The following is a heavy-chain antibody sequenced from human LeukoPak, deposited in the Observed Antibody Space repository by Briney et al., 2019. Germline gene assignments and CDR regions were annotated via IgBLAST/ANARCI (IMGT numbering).Heavy chain of an antibody. V-gene: IGHV4-34*01. J-gene: IGHJ4*02. D-gene: IGHD3-10*01. Sequence: PSETLSLTCAVYGGSFSGYYWSWIRQPRGKGLEWIGEINHSGSTNYNPSLKSRVTISVDTSKNQFSLKLSSVTAADTAVYYCASGQYGSGSYYTPWGQGTLVTVSS. CDR1: GGSFSGYY. CDR3: ASGQYGSGSYYTP. CDR2: INHSGST.